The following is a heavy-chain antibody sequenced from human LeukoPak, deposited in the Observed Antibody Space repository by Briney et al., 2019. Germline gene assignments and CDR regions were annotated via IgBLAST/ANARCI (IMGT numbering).Heavy chain of an antibody. V-gene: IGHV4-4*07. J-gene: IGHJ3*02. D-gene: IGHD5-18*01. CDR1: GGSLWSFY. CDR3: ARDSKYSYGLDDAFDI. Sequence: SETLSLTCTVSGGSLWSFYWSWVRQPAGKGLEWIGSIYYSGSTYYNPSLKSRVTISVDTSKNQFSLKLSSVTAADTAVYYCARDSKYSYGLDDAFDIWGQGTMVTVSS. CDR2: IYYSGST.